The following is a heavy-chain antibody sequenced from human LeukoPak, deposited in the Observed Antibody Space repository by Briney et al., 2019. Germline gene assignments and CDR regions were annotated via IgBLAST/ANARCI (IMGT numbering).Heavy chain of an antibody. D-gene: IGHD3-16*01. J-gene: IGHJ4*02. Sequence: GGSLRLSCAASGFTFNSYWMSWARQPPGKGLEWVAVISYDGSNKYYADSVKGRFTISRDNSKNTLYLQMNSLRAEDTAVYYCARQDDMARRLGALRYWGQGTLVTVSS. CDR2: ISYDGSNK. CDR3: ARQDDMARRLGALRY. CDR1: GFTFNSYW. V-gene: IGHV3-30-3*01.